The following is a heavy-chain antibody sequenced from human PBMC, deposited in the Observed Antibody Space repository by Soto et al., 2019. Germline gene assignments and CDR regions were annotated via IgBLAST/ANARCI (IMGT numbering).Heavy chain of an antibody. CDR1: GGSISSGDYS. CDR2: IYYSGST. Sequence: QVQLQESGPGLVKPSQTLSLTCTVSGGSISSGDYSWSWIRQPPGKGLEWIGYIYYSGSTYYNPSLKSRVSISVDTSKNHFSLKLTSVTAADTAVYYCAREIAAPAYFDYWGQGTLVTVSS. D-gene: IGHD6-6*01. CDR3: AREIAAPAYFDY. J-gene: IGHJ4*02. V-gene: IGHV4-30-4*01.